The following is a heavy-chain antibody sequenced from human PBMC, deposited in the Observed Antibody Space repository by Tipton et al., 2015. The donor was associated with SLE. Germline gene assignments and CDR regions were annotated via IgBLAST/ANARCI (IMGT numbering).Heavy chain of an antibody. CDR2: INYSGST. D-gene: IGHD5-24*01. V-gene: IGHV4-59*01. Sequence: TLSLTCTVSGGSISSYYWSWIRQPPGKGLEWIGYINYSGSTNYNPFLKSRVTISVDRSKNQYSLRLTSVTAADTAVYYCATGPGGRLQSPGYFQHWGQGTLATVSS. CDR1: GGSISSYY. J-gene: IGHJ1*01. CDR3: ATGPGGRLQSPGYFQH.